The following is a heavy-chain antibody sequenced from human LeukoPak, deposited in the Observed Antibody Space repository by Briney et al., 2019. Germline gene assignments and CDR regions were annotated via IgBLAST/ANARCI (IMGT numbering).Heavy chain of an antibody. Sequence: ASVKVSCKASGYTFTDYYMHWVRQAPGQGLEWMGWLNTNSGDTNYAQKFQGRVSMTRDTSISTAYMDLSDLRPDDTAVYYCARGRNIEMTTMSGGSDYWGQGTLVTVSS. CDR3: ARGRNIEMTTMSGGSDY. J-gene: IGHJ4*02. CDR2: LNTNSGDT. D-gene: IGHD5-24*01. CDR1: GYTFTDYY. V-gene: IGHV1-2*02.